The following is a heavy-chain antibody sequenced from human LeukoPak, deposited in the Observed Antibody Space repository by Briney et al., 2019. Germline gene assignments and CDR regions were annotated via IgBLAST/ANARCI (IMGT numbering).Heavy chain of an antibody. J-gene: IGHJ4*02. CDR1: GYTFTSYG. D-gene: IGHD3-22*01. V-gene: IGHV1-18*01. Sequence: ASVKVSCKASGYTFTSYGISWVRQAPGQGLEWMGWISAYNGNTNFAQKFQGRLTMTTDTSTSTAYMALRSLRSDDTAVYYCVRACYYDSTGYYYSQGLDIDFWGQGTLVTVSS. CDR2: ISAYNGNT. CDR3: VRACYYDSTGYYYSQGLDIDF.